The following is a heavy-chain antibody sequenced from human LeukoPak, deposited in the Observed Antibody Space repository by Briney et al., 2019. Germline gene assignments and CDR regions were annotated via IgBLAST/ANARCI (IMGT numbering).Heavy chain of an antibody. J-gene: IGHJ3*02. D-gene: IGHD3-10*01. CDR1: GGTYSSYA. CDR2: IIPIFGTA. Sequence: SVKVSCKSCGGTYSSYAISGVGQAPGRGREWMGGIIPIFGTANYAQKFQGRVTITADKSTSTAYMELSSLRSEDTAVYYCARDRYGSGSYPAFDIWGQGTMVTVSS. CDR3: ARDRYGSGSYPAFDI. V-gene: IGHV1-69*06.